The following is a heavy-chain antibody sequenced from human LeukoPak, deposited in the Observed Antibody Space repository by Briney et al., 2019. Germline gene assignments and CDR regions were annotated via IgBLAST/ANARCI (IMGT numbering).Heavy chain of an antibody. D-gene: IGHD3-22*01. Sequence: PSETLSLTCTVSGDSISRYYWTWIRQPPGKGLEWIGYMFYSGSTTYNPSLKSRITISVDTSKNQFSLKLRPVTAADTAVYYCARLPYYYDNSGFRDYHYYTDVWGKGTTVNVFS. CDR2: MFYSGST. CDR1: GDSISRYY. J-gene: IGHJ6*03. CDR3: ARLPYYYDNSGFRDYHYYTDV. V-gene: IGHV4-59*08.